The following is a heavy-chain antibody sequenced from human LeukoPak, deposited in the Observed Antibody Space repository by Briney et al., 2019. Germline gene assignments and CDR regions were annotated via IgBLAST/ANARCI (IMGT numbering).Heavy chain of an antibody. J-gene: IGHJ4*02. CDR1: GFTFSSYG. D-gene: IGHD3-10*01. CDR3: AKDPSNMVGGVIPSLSVYY. Sequence: GGSLRLSCAASGFTFSSYGMHWVRQAPGKGLEWVAFIRYDGSNKYYADSVKGRFTISRDNSKNTLYLQMNSLRAEDTAVYYCAKDPSNMVGGVIPSLSVYYWGQETLVTVSS. V-gene: IGHV3-30*02. CDR2: IRYDGSNK.